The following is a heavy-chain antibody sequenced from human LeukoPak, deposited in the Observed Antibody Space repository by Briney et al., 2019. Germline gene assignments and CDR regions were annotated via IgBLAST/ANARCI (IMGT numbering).Heavy chain of an antibody. J-gene: IGHJ4*02. V-gene: IGHV4-39*07. CDR1: GGSISSSSYY. Sequence: SETLSLTCTVSGGSISSSSYYWGWIRQPPGKGLEWIGSIYYSGSTYYNPSLKSRVTISVDTSKNQFSLKLSSVTAADMAVYYCARVDGPNYYGSAYDYWGQGTLVTVSS. D-gene: IGHD3-10*01. CDR3: ARVDGPNYYGSAYDY. CDR2: IYYSGST.